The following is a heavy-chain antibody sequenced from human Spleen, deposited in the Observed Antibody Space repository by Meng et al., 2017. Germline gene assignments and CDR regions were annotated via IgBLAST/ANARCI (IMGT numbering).Heavy chain of an antibody. Sequence: QGQWVQSGAEVKKPGSSVKVSCKASGGTFRRYAFSWVQQAPGQGLEWMGGIIPIFGTANYAQKFQGRVTITADESTSTAYMELSSLRSEDTAVYYCARVGGGYSYGYYLDYWGQGTLVTVSS. V-gene: IGHV1-69*01. J-gene: IGHJ4*02. CDR3: ARVGGGYSYGYYLDY. CDR1: GGTFRRYA. D-gene: IGHD5-18*01. CDR2: IIPIFGTA.